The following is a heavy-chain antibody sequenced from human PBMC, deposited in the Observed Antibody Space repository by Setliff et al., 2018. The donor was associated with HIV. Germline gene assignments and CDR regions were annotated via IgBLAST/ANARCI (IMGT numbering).Heavy chain of an antibody. J-gene: IGHJ3*02. Sequence: SETLSLTCTVSGGSISSHYWSWIRQPPGKGLEWIGYIYYSGSTNNNPSLKSRVAISVDTSKNQFSLKLSSVTATDTAVYYCARYYDFWSGFHAFDIWGQGTMVTVSS. CDR3: ARYYDFWSGFHAFDI. D-gene: IGHD3-3*01. CDR1: GGSISSHY. CDR2: IYYSGST. V-gene: IGHV4-59*11.